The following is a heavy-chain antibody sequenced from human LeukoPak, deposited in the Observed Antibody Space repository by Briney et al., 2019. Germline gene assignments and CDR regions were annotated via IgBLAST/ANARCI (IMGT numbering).Heavy chain of an antibody. CDR3: ARHRRRGGTFHAFDI. CDR2: IYYSGSP. V-gene: IGHV4-39*01. J-gene: IGHJ3*02. CDR1: GGSISSSSYY. D-gene: IGHD3-16*01. Sequence: SETLSLTCTVSGGSISSSSYYWGWIRQPPGKGLEWIGSIYYSGSPNYNPSLKSRVTISLDTSKNQFSLRLSSVTAADTAVYYCARHRRRGGTFHAFDIWSQGTMVTVSS.